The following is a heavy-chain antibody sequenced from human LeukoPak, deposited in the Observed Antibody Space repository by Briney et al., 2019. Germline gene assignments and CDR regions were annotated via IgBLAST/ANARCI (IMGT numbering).Heavy chain of an antibody. CDR1: GYTFTTYG. Sequence: ASVKVSCKTSGYTFTTYGISWVRQAPGQGLEWMGWINAYNGNTIYAQKLQGRVTMTTDTSASTAYMELRSLRSDDTAVYYCARASDLDSFDYWGQGTLVTVSS. V-gene: IGHV1-18*01. CDR3: ARASDLDSFDY. J-gene: IGHJ4*02. CDR2: INAYNGNT.